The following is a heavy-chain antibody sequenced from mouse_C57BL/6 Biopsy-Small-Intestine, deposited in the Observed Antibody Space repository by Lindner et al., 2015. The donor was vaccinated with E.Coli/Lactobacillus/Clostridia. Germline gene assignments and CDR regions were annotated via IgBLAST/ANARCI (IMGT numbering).Heavy chain of an antibody. CDR3: ARVSYGHFDV. J-gene: IGHJ1*03. CDR2: IYIGNGYT. V-gene: IGHV1-58*01. Sequence: VQLQESGAELVRPGSSVKMSCKTSGYTFTNYGINWVKLRPGQGLEWIGFIYIGNGYTEYNEKFKGKATLTSDTSSSTAFMDLHSLTSEDSAVYFCARVSYGHFDVWGTGTTVTVSS. CDR1: GYTFTNYG.